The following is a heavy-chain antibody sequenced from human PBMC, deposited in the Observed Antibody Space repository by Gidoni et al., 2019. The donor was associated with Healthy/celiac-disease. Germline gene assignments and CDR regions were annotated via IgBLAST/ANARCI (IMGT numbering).Heavy chain of an antibody. D-gene: IGHD2-2*01. CDR1: GFTFSSYW. Sequence: EVQLVESGGGLVQPGGSLRLSCAASGFTFSSYWMSWVRQAPGKGLEWVANIKQDGSEKYYVDSVKGRFTISRDNAKNSLYLQMNSLRAEDTAVYYCARGGRQLPPPTWYWGQGTLVTVSS. CDR2: IKQDGSEK. V-gene: IGHV3-7*01. CDR3: ARGGRQLPPPTWY. J-gene: IGHJ4*02.